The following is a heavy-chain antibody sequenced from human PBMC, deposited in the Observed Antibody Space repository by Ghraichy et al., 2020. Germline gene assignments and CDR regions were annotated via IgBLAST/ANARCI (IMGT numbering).Heavy chain of an antibody. Sequence: GGSLRLSCAASGFTFSSYVMSWVRQAPGKGLEWVSSISGSGSNTNYVGSVKGRFTISRDNSKNTLYLQMNSLRVEDTAVYYCAKDLVQLWLGIGNFDYWGQGILVTVSS. CDR3: AKDLVQLWLGIGNFDY. CDR1: GFTFSSYV. J-gene: IGHJ4*02. D-gene: IGHD5-18*01. CDR2: ISGSGSNT. V-gene: IGHV3-23*01.